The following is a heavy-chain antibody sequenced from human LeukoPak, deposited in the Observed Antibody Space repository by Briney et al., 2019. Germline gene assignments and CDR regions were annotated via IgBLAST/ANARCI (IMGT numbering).Heavy chain of an antibody. CDR1: GFTFSSYA. J-gene: IGHJ4*02. CDR3: AKDLAASGSYSHDY. D-gene: IGHD3-10*01. Sequence: GGSLRLSCAASGFTFSSYAMSWVRQAPGKGREWVSIISGSGGSTYYADSVKGRFTISRDNSKNTLYLQMNSLRAEDTALYYCAKDLAASGSYSHDYWGQGTLVTVSS. V-gene: IGHV3-23*01. CDR2: ISGSGGST.